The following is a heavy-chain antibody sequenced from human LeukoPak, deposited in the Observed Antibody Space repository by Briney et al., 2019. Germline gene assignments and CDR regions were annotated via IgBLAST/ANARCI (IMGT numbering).Heavy chain of an antibody. CDR2: IYYSGTT. J-gene: IGHJ4*02. Sequence: PSETLSLTCTVSGGSISSYYWSWIRQPPGKGLEWIGYIYYSGTTNYNPSLKSRVTISVDSSKSQFSLKLTSVTAADTAVYYCATLTTVVTAYYFDYWGQGTLVTVSS. D-gene: IGHD4-23*01. V-gene: IGHV4-59*08. CDR3: ATLTTVVTAYYFDY. CDR1: GGSISSYY.